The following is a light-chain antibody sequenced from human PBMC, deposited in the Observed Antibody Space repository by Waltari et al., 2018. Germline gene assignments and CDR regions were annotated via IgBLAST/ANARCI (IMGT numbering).Light chain of an antibody. V-gene: IGLV1-51*01. Sequence: QSVLTQPPSVSAAPGQNVTIPCSGTGSNLGNNFVSWYQQLPGTAPKLLLYDNNKRPSGIPDRFSGSKSGTSATLGITGLQTGDEADYYCGTWDTDLSVVFGGGTKLTVL. CDR2: DNN. CDR3: GTWDTDLSVV. CDR1: GSNLGNNF. J-gene: IGLJ2*01.